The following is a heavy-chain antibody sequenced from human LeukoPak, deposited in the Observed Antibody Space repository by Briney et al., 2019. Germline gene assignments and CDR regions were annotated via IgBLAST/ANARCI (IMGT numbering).Heavy chain of an antibody. V-gene: IGHV3-23*01. Sequence: PGGSLRLSCAASGFTFSSYAMSWVRQAPGKGLEWVSAISGSGGSTYYADSVKGRFTISRDNSKNTLYLQMNSLRAEDTAVYYCARSLWELRSPLLYWGQGTLVTVSS. CDR3: ARSLWELRSPLLY. CDR2: ISGSGGST. CDR1: GFTFSSYA. D-gene: IGHD1-26*01. J-gene: IGHJ4*02.